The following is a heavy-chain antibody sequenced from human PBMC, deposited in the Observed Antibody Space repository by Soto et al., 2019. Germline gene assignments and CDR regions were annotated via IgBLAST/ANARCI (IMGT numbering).Heavy chain of an antibody. D-gene: IGHD3-10*01. CDR2: IYPGDSDT. Sequence: GASLKISCKGSGYSFTSYWIGWVRQMPGKGLEWMGIIYPGDSDTRYSPSFQGQVTISADKSISTAYLQWSSLKASDTAMYYCARQKELHGSGSYYISYYYYYMDVWGKGTTVTVSS. J-gene: IGHJ6*03. CDR3: ARQKELHGSGSYYISYYYYYMDV. CDR1: GYSFTSYW. V-gene: IGHV5-51*01.